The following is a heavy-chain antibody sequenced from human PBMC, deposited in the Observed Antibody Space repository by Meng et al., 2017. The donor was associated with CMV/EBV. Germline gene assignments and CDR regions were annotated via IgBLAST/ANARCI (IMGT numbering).Heavy chain of an antibody. CDR2: IYWDDDK. CDR3: ARLYDSSGYYLGYFDY. J-gene: IGHJ4*02. CDR1: GFSLSTSGVG. V-gene: IGHV2-5*02. Sequence: QITLKEVGPSLVKPTQTLTLTCTFSGFSLSTSGVGVGWIRQPPGKALEWLALIYWDDDKRYSPSLKSRLTITKDTSKNQVVLTMTNMDPVDTATYYCARLYDSSGYYLGYFDYWGQGTLVTVSS. D-gene: IGHD3-22*01.